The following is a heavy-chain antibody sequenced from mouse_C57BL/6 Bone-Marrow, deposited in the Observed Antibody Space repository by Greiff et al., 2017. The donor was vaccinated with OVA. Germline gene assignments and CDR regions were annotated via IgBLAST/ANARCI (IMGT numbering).Heavy chain of an antibody. D-gene: IGHD1-1*01. J-gene: IGHJ1*03. V-gene: IGHV5-12*01. Sequence: EVKLMESGGGLVPPGGSLKLSCAASGFTFSDYYMYWVRQTPEKSLEWVAYISNGGGSTYYPATVKGRCTISVDNAKNTLYLQINRLKSEDTAMYYCARIYYYGSSYLDYWYFDVWGTGTTVTVSS. CDR1: GFTFSDYY. CDR2: ISNGGGST. CDR3: ARIYYYGSSYLDYWYFDV.